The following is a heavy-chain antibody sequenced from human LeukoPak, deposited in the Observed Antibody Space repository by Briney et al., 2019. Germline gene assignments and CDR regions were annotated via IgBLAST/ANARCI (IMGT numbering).Heavy chain of an antibody. Sequence: PGGSLRLSCAASGSTFSRYAMSWVRQAPGKGLEWVSGVSTSGGSTYYADSVKGRFTISRDNSKNTLYLQMNSLRAEDTAVYYCARRGVRGVIDYWGQGTLVTVSS. D-gene: IGHD3-10*01. J-gene: IGHJ4*02. V-gene: IGHV3-23*01. CDR1: GSTFSRYA. CDR2: VSTSGGST. CDR3: ARRGVRGVIDY.